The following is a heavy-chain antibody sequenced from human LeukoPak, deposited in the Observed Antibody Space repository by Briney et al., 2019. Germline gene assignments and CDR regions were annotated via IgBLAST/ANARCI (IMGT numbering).Heavy chain of an antibody. D-gene: IGHD3-3*01. J-gene: IGHJ3*02. V-gene: IGHV3-7*01. CDR3: ARDPYFDAFDM. CDR1: GFIFSSYW. Sequence: TGGSLRLSCVASGFIFSSYWMSWVRQAPWKGLEWVANIKDDGNEQYYVDSVRGRFTIFRDNAKNSLYLQMNSLRVEDTAMYYCARDPYFDAFDMWGQGTMVTVSS. CDR2: IKDDGNEQ.